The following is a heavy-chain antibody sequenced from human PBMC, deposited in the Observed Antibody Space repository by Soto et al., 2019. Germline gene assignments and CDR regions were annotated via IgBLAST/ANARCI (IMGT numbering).Heavy chain of an antibody. Sequence: QVQLQESGPGLVKPSGTLSLTCTVSGETISSRNWWSWVRQPPGKGLEWIGEIYHSGSTNYKPSLKSRVTISVDKSNNQFSLNLSSVTAADTAVYYCATDRNYYDRYNFDYWGQGTLVTVSS. V-gene: IGHV4-4*02. D-gene: IGHD3-22*01. CDR3: ATDRNYYDRYNFDY. J-gene: IGHJ4*02. CDR2: IYHSGST. CDR1: GETISSRNW.